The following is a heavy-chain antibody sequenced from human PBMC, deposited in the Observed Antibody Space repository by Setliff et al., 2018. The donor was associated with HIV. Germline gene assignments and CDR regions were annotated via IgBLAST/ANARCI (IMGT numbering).Heavy chain of an antibody. CDR1: GGSISNYY. Sequence: PSETLSLTCEVSGGSISNYYWSWIRQPAGKGLEWIGRTFSSGNTDDNPSLKSRVTMSVDTSKNQFSLNLNSVTAADTAIYYCARAPFPVAGFDYFDHWGQGTQVTVSS. V-gene: IGHV4-4*07. D-gene: IGHD6-19*01. CDR2: TFSSGNT. CDR3: ARAPFPVAGFDYFDH. J-gene: IGHJ4*02.